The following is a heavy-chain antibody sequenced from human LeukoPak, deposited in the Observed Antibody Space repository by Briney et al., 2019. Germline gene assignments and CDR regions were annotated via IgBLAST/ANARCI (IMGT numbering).Heavy chain of an antibody. CDR1: GYTLTDLS. Sequence: ASVKVSRKVSGYTLTDLSMHWVRQAPGKGLEWMGGFDPDDPEDGETIYAQKFQGRVTMTEDTSTDTAYMELSSQSSEDTAIYYWTTGKFYGRSCWGDYGAQGPVVPVSS. J-gene: IGHJ4*02. V-gene: IGHV1-24*01. D-gene: IGHD6-13*01. CDR3: TTGKFYGRSCWGDY. CDR2: FDPDDPEDGET.